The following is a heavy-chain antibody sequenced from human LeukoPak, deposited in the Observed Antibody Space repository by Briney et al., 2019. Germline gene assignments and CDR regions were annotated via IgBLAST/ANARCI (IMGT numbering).Heavy chain of an antibody. D-gene: IGHD4/OR15-4a*01. Sequence: PSETLSLTCTVSGGSISSYYWSWIRQPPGKGLEWIGYIYYSGRTNYNRSLKSRVTISVDTSNNQFSLKLSSVTAADTAVYYCASGAGWGSVSEFDYWGQGTLVTVSS. CDR1: GGSISSYY. CDR3: ASGAGWGSVSEFDY. J-gene: IGHJ4*02. V-gene: IGHV4-59*01. CDR2: IYYSGRT.